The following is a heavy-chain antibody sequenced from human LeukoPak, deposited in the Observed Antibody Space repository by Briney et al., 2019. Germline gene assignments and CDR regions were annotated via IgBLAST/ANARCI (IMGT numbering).Heavy chain of an antibody. CDR3: ARSRHYGSGSYYSDYYYYGMDV. CDR2: NYYSGSI. J-gene: IGHJ6*02. Sequence: SETLSLTCTVSGGSISSYYWSWIRQPPGKGLEWIGYNYYSGSINYNPSLKSRVTISVDTSKNQFSLKVTSVTAADTAVYYCARSRHYGSGSYYSDYYYYGMDVWGQGTTVIVSS. CDR1: GGSISSYY. D-gene: IGHD3-10*01. V-gene: IGHV4-59*01.